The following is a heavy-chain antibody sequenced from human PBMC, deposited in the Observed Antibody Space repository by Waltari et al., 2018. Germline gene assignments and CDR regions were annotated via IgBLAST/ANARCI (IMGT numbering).Heavy chain of an antibody. D-gene: IGHD6-13*01. Sequence: EVQLVESGGGLVQPGGSLRLSCAASGFTFSSYWMSWVRQAPGKGLEWVANIKQDGSEKYYVDSVKGRFTISRDNAKNSLYLQMNSLRAEDTAVYYCASRIAAETQPVAYWGQGTLVTVSS. CDR2: IKQDGSEK. CDR3: ASRIAAETQPVAY. CDR1: GFTFSSYW. J-gene: IGHJ4*02. V-gene: IGHV3-7*01.